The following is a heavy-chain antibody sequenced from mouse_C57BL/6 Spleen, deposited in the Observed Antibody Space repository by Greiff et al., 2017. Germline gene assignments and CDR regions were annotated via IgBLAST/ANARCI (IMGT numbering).Heavy chain of an antibody. V-gene: IGHV1-5*01. CDR2: IYPGNSDT. CDR3: TKLTGTHYAMDY. Sequence: DVKLQESGTVLARPGASVKMSCKTSGYTFTSYWMHWVKQRPGQGLEWIGAIYPGNSDTSYNQKFKGKAKLTAVTSASTAYMELSSLTNEDSAVYYCTKLTGTHYAMDYWGQGTSVTVSS. D-gene: IGHD4-1*01. CDR1: GYTFTSYW. J-gene: IGHJ4*01.